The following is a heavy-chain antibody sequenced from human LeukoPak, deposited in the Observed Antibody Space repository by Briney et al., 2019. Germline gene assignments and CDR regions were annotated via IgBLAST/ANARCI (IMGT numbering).Heavy chain of an antibody. D-gene: IGHD1-26*01. Sequence: GGSLRLSCAASGFTFSSYAMHWVRQAPGKGLEWVAVISYDGSNKYYADSVKGRFTISRDNSKNTLYLQMNSLRAADTAVYYCASGSTHFDYWGQGTLVTVSS. V-gene: IGHV3-30-3*01. CDR3: ASGSTHFDY. CDR1: GFTFSSYA. CDR2: ISYDGSNK. J-gene: IGHJ4*02.